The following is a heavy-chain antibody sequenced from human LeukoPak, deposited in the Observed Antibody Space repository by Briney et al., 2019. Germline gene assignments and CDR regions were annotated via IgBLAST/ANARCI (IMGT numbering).Heavy chain of an antibody. CDR3: ARSNQADDY. D-gene: IGHD1-14*01. CDR2: INPGGSST. J-gene: IGHJ4*02. Sequence: GSLRLSCAASGFTFSSYWMHWVRHVPGKGLVWVSRINPGGSSTAYADSVKGRFTISRDNAENTLYLQMDSLRAEDTAVYYCARSNQADDYWGQGTLVTVSS. CDR1: GFTFSSYW. V-gene: IGHV3-74*01.